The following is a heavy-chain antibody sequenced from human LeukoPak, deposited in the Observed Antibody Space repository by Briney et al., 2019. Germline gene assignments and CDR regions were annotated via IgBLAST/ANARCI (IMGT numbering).Heavy chain of an antibody. J-gene: IGHJ3*02. CDR3: ARELVYRITIFGVVIIHDAFDI. CDR2: IIPIFGTA. Sequence: SVKVSCKASGGTFISYAISWVRQAPGQGLEWMGGIIPIFGTANYAQKFQGRVTITADESTSTAYMELSSLRSEDTAVYYCARELVYRITIFGVVIIHDAFDIWGQGTMVTVSS. V-gene: IGHV1-69*13. CDR1: GGTFISYA. D-gene: IGHD3-3*01.